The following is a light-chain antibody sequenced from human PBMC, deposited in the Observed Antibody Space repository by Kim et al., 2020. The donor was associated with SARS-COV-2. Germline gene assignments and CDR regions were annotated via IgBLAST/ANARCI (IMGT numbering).Light chain of an antibody. J-gene: IGLJ2*01. CDR3: QVWDSSSVV. CDR1: SIATRV. CDR2: YDT. V-gene: IGLV3-21*04. Sequence: VAPGQAASIPCGGDSIATRVVHWYQQRPGQAPVLLIYYDTDRPSGIPGRFSGSNSGNAATLTISRVEAGDEADYYCQVWDSSSVVFGGGTQLTVL.